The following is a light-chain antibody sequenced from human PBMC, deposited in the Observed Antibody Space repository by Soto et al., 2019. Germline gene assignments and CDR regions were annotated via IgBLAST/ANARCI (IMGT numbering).Light chain of an antibody. Sequence: DIPMTQSPSTLSASVGDRVTITCRASQSISSWLAWYQQKPGKAPKLLIYDASSLESGVPSRFIGSGSGTEFTLTISSLQPDDFATYYCQQYNSYSWTFGQGTKVEIK. CDR2: DAS. V-gene: IGKV1-5*01. CDR1: QSISSW. J-gene: IGKJ1*01. CDR3: QQYNSYSWT.